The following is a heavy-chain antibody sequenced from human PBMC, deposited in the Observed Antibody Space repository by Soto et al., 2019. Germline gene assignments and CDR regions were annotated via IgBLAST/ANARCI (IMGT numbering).Heavy chain of an antibody. Sequence: VGSLRLSCVASGFAFSSYGMHWGRQTPGKGLEWVAVLGFDGGGRYYADSVKGRFTISRDNSKNTLYLQMDSLRGEDTALYYCARETVGPDCATDVWGQGNTVTVSS. CDR2: LGFDGGGR. D-gene: IGHD1-26*01. J-gene: IGHJ6*02. CDR3: ARETVGPDCATDV. CDR1: GFAFSSYG. V-gene: IGHV3-33*01.